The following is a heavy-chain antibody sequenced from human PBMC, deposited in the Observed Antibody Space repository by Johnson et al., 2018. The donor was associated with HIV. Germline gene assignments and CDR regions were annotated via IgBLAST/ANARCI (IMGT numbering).Heavy chain of an antibody. CDR1: GFTFHDYG. Sequence: VQLVESGGGVVRPGGSLRLSCAASGFTFHDYGMNWVRQTPGKGLEWVSGINWNGGSTYYADSVKGRFNISRDISKNTLYLEMYSLRADDTALYYCARGWLGLDAFDIWGQGTMVTVSS. D-gene: IGHD6-19*01. V-gene: IGHV3-20*04. J-gene: IGHJ3*02. CDR2: INWNGGST. CDR3: ARGWLGLDAFDI.